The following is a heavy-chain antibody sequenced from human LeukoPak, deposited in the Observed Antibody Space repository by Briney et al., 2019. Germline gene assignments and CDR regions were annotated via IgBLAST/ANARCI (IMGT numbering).Heavy chain of an antibody. J-gene: IGHJ5*02. CDR3: ARLGGEYQLLYRWFDP. V-gene: IGHV4-39*01. D-gene: IGHD2-2*02. CDR2: IYYSGST. Sequence: PSETLSLTCTVSGGSITSSSYYWGWIRQPPGKGLEWIGSIYYSGSTYYNPSLKSRVTISVDTSKNQFSLKLSSVTAADTAVYYCARLGGEYQLLYRWFDPWGQGTLVTVSS. CDR1: GGSITSSSYY.